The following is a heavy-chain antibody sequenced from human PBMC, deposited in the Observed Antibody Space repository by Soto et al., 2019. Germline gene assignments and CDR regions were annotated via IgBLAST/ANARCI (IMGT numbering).Heavy chain of an antibody. CDR2: ISGGGDTI. Sequence: GGSLRLSCAASGFTFSDHYMSWIRQAPGKGLEWVSYISGGGDTIHYADSVKGRFTVSRDNAKNSLYLQMNSLRTEDTAVYYCARPQIVAAGTSDYWGQGTLVTSPQ. CDR3: ARPQIVAAGTSDY. D-gene: IGHD6-13*01. CDR1: GFTFSDHY. J-gene: IGHJ4*02. V-gene: IGHV3-11*01.